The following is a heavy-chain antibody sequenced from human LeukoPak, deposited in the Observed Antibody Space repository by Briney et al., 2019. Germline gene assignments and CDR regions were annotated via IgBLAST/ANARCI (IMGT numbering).Heavy chain of an antibody. Sequence: PSETLSLTCTVSGGSISSYYWSWIRQPAGKGLEWIGRIYTSGSTNYNPSLKSRVTMSVDTSKNQFSLKLSSVTAADTAVYYCARDPRFDDLRFLEWDSSYYYYYMDVWGKGTTVTVSS. D-gene: IGHD3-3*01. J-gene: IGHJ6*03. V-gene: IGHV4-4*07. CDR2: IYTSGST. CDR1: GGSISSYY. CDR3: ARDPRFDDLRFLEWDSSYYYYYMDV.